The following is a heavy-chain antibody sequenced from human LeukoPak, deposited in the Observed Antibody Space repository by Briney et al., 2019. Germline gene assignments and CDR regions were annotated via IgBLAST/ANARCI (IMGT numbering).Heavy chain of an antibody. CDR3: ASLPGYCSSTSCWGADYYYYYMDV. Sequence: PSETLSLTCTVSGGSISSSSYYWGWIRQPPGKGLEGIGRMYYSRSTYYNPSLKSRVTISVDTSKNQFSLKLSSVTAADTAAYYCASLPGYCSSTSCWGADYYYYYMDVWGKGTTVPVSS. V-gene: IGHV4-39*01. CDR2: MYYSRST. D-gene: IGHD2-2*01. J-gene: IGHJ6*03. CDR1: GGSISSSSYY.